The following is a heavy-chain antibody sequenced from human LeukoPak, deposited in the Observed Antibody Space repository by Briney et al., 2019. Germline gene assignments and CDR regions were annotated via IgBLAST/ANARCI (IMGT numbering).Heavy chain of an antibody. CDR1: GFPFNAYW. D-gene: IGHD6-13*01. CDR2: IRQDGDTK. Sequence: GGSLRLSCAASGFPFNAYWMTWVRQAPGKGLEWVANIRQDGDTKYYVDSVKGRFTISRDNARNSLYLQMNSLRAEDTAIYYCARSLPYGTTWYGRSDFWGQGTLVTVSS. J-gene: IGHJ4*02. CDR3: ARSLPYGTTWYGRSDF. V-gene: IGHV3-7*03.